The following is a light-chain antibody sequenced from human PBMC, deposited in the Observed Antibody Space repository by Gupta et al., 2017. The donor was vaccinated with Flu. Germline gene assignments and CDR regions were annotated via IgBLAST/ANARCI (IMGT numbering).Light chain of an antibody. J-gene: IGLJ3*02. Sequence: QSVLTQPPSASGTPGQRVTISCSGSSSNLGSNYVYWYQQFPGMAPKLLMYKNDKRPSGVPDRFSGSKSGASASLAISGLRSEDEADYHCAAWDDNLSGWVFGGGTRLTVL. CDR1: SSNLGSNY. CDR2: KND. V-gene: IGLV1-47*01. CDR3: AAWDDNLSGWV.